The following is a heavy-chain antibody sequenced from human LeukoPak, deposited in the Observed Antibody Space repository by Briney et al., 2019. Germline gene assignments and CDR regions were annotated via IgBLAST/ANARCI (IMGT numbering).Heavy chain of an antibody. J-gene: IGHJ4*02. CDR1: GFTFSSYA. CDR2: ISYDGSNK. Sequence: PGRSLRLSCAASGFTFSSYAMHWVRQAPGKGLEWVAVISYDGSNKYYADSVKGRFTISRDNAKNSLYLQMNSLRAEDTAVYYCARDSPSSTSWGYWGQGTLVTVSS. CDR3: ARDSPSSTSWGY. V-gene: IGHV3-30-3*01. D-gene: IGHD2-2*01.